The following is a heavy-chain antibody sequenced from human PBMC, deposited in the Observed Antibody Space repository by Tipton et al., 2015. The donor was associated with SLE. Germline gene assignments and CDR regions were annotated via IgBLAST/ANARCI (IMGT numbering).Heavy chain of an antibody. CDR2: INHSGST. CDR3: ARGVAGYYFYYYMDV. J-gene: IGHJ6*03. CDR1: GGSFSGYY. V-gene: IGHV4-34*01. Sequence: LRLSCAVYGGSFSGYYWNWIRQPPGKGLEWIGEINHSGSTNYNPSLKSRVTISVDTSKNQLSLKLTSVTAADTAVYYCARGVAGYYFYYYMDVWGKGTTVTISS. D-gene: IGHD3-10*01.